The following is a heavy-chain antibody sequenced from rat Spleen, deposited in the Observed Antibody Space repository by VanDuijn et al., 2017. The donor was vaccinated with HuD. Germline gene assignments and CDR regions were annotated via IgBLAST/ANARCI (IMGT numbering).Heavy chain of an antibody. J-gene: IGHJ2*01. D-gene: IGHD1-11*01. V-gene: IGHV5-22*01. CDR1: EFTFSDYN. Sequence: EVQLVESGGGLVQPGRSLKLSCTASEFTFSDYNMAWVRQAPKKGLEWVASISYEGNTAFYGDSMKGRFTISRDNAKSTLYLQISSLRSEDTATYYCARQEDYGGYSRDYFGYWGQGVMVTVSS. CDR3: ARQEDYGGYSRDYFGY. CDR2: ISYEGNTA.